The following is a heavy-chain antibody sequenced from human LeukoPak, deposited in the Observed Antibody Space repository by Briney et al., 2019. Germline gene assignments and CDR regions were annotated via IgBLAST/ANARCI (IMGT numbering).Heavy chain of an antibody. J-gene: IGHJ4*02. Sequence: GASVKVSCKASGYTFTGYYMHWVRQAPGQGLEWMGWINPNSGGTNYAQKFQGRVTMTRDTSISTACMELSRLRSDDTAVYYCATRRSTARGFDYWGQGTLVTVSS. D-gene: IGHD4-11*01. CDR1: GYTFTGYY. V-gene: IGHV1-2*02. CDR2: INPNSGGT. CDR3: ATRRSTARGFDY.